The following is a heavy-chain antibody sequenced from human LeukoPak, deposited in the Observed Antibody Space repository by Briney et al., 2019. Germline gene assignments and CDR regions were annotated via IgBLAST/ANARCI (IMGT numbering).Heavy chain of an antibody. J-gene: IGHJ4*02. D-gene: IGHD3-22*01. CDR3: ARGRSYYDRSGFGGDY. Sequence: SETLSLTCAVYGGSFSGYYWSWIRQPPGKGLEWIGEINHSGSTNYNPSLKSRVTISVDTSKNQFSLKLSSVTAADTAVYYCARGRSYYDRSGFGGDYWGQGTLVTVSS. CDR2: INHSGST. CDR1: GGSFSGYY. V-gene: IGHV4-34*01.